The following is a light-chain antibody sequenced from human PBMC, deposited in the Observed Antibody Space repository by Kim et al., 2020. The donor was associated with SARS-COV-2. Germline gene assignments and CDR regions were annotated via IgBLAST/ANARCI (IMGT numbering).Light chain of an antibody. Sequence: SASVGVRVTITCRASQNIYSYLAWYQQKPGKAPKVLIYQTSSLESGVPSRFSGSGSETEFTLTISSLQPDDFATYYCQQYNWRWTFGQGTKVDIK. CDR3: QQYNWRWT. CDR1: QNIYSY. V-gene: IGKV1-5*03. J-gene: IGKJ1*01. CDR2: QTS.